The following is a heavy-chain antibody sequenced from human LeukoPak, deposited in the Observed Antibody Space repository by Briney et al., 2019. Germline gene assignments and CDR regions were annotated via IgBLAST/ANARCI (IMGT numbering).Heavy chain of an antibody. D-gene: IGHD6-13*01. J-gene: IGHJ6*02. CDR3: AKDIQSGSWYGGYYYYYGMDV. CDR1: GFTFTSYS. V-gene: IGHV3-23*01. CDR2: ISGGGGST. Sequence: GGSLRLSCAASGFTFTSYSMNWVRQAPGKGLEWVSTISGGGGSTYYADSVKGRFTISRDNAKNSLYLQMNSLRAEDTALYYCAKDIQSGSWYGGYYYYYGMDVWGQGTTVTVSS.